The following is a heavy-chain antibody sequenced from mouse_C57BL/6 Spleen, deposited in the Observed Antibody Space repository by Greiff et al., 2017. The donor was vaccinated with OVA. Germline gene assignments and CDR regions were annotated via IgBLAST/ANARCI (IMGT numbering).Heavy chain of an antibody. J-gene: IGHJ1*03. CDR3: TTGSGNFWYFGV. CDR1: GFNIKDDY. V-gene: IGHV14-4*01. CDR2: IDPENGDT. Sequence: VQLKESGAELVRPGASVKLSCTASGFNIKDDYMHWVKQRPEQGLEWIGWIDPENGDTEYASKFQGKATITADTSSNTAYLQLSSLTSEDTAVYYCTTGSGNFWYFGVWGTGTTVTVSS. D-gene: IGHD2-1*01.